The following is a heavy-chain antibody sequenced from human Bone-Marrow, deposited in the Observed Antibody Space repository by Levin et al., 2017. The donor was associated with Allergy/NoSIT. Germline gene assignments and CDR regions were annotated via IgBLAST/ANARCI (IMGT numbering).Heavy chain of an antibody. CDR1: GFTFSSYA. CDR3: AKDQVGSTWFYGSDV. Sequence: PGGSLRLSCAASGFTFSSYAMTWVRQAPGKGLEWVSGISGDARNTYYGVSVKGRFAMSRDNDKKTVYLEMNSLRAEDTAVYYCAKDQVGSTWFYGSDVWGQGTTVTVSS. D-gene: IGHD6-13*01. CDR2: ISGDARNT. V-gene: IGHV3-23*01. J-gene: IGHJ6*02.